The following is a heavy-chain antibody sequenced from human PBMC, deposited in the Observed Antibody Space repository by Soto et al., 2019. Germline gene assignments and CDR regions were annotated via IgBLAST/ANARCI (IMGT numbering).Heavy chain of an antibody. CDR1: GYTFTGYY. D-gene: IGHD3-16*02. CDR3: ARGDGIMITFGGVIVIAYFDY. V-gene: IGHV1-2*04. CDR2: INPNSGGI. J-gene: IGHJ4*02. Sequence: ASVKVSCKASGYTFTGYYMHWVRQAPGQGLEWMGWINPNSGGINYAQKFQGWVTMTRDTSISTAYMELSRLRSDDTAVYYCARGDGIMITFGGVIVIAYFDYWGQGTLVTVSS.